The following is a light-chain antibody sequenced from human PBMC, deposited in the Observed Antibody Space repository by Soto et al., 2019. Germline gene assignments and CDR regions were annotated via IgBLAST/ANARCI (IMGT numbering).Light chain of an antibody. J-gene: IGLJ1*01. V-gene: IGLV1-51*01. Sequence: QSVLTQPPSVSAAPGQKVTISCSGSSSNIGNNYVSWYQQLPGTAPKLLIYDNNKRPSGIPDRFSGSKSGTSATLGITGLQIGDEADYYCGTWDSSLSASYVFGTGTKLTVL. CDR3: GTWDSSLSASYV. CDR1: SSNIGNNY. CDR2: DNN.